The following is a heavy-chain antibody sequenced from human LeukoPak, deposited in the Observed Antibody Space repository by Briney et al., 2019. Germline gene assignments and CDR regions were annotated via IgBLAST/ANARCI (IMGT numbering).Heavy chain of an antibody. D-gene: IGHD6-13*01. CDR3: ARVIAAA. Sequence: PGGSLRLSCAASGFTFSTYAMHWVRQAPVKGLEWVAVISYDGSNKYYADSVKGRFTISRDNSKNTLYLQMNSLRAEDTAVYYCARVIAAAWGQGTLVTVSS. CDR1: GFTFSTYA. J-gene: IGHJ5*02. CDR2: ISYDGSNK. V-gene: IGHV3-30-3*01.